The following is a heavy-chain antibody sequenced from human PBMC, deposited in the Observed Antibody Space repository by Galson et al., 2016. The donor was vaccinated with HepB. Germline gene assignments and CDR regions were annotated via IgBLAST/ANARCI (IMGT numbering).Heavy chain of an antibody. CDR3: ATATRPSSYYGR. CDR2: ISGYNGNT. V-gene: IGHV1-18*01. D-gene: IGHD3-10*02. J-gene: IGHJ4*02. Sequence: SVKVSCKASGYTFTSYGISWFRQAPGQGLEWMGWISGYNGNTNYAQKFQGRVTMTTDTSTSTAYMELRSLRSDDTAVYYCATATRPSSYYGRWGQGTLLTVSS. CDR1: GYTFTSYG.